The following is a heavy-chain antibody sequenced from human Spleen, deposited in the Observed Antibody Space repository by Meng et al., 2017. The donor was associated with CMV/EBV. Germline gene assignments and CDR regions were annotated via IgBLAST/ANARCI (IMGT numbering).Heavy chain of an antibody. J-gene: IGHJ4*02. CDR1: GFTFREFG. CDR3: ARDLNEYYYDTSGFQY. Sequence: GESLKISCAASGFTFREFGLHWVRQAPGKGLAWVALISFDGNDKNYADSVKGRFTVSRDNSKNTLYLEMNSLRDEDTAIYFCARDLNEYYYDTSGFQYWGQGTLVTVSS. D-gene: IGHD3-22*01. CDR2: ISFDGNDK. V-gene: IGHV3-30-3*01.